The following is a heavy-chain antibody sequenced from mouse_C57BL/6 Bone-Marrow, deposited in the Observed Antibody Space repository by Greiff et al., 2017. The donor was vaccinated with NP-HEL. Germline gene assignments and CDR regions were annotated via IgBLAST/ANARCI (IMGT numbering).Heavy chain of an antibody. V-gene: IGHV1-69*01. CDR2: IDPSDSYT. CDR1: GYTFTSYW. D-gene: IGHD2-5*01. J-gene: IGHJ1*03. Sequence: QVQLQQPGAELVMPGASVKLSCKASGYTFTSYWMHWVKQRPGQGLEWIGEIDPSDSYTNYNQKFKGKSKLTVDKSSSTAYMQLSSLTSEDSAVYYCARGNYSNHWYFDVWGTGTTVTVSS. CDR3: ARGNYSNHWYFDV.